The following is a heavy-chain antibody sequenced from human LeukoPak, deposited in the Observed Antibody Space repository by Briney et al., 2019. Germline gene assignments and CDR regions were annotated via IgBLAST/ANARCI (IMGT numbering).Heavy chain of an antibody. CDR2: ISTSSSYI. D-gene: IGHD3-16*01. CDR3: ARDWGSRGKFDI. CDR1: GFTFSTYG. V-gene: IGHV3-21*01. Sequence: GGSLRLSCAASGFTFSTYGMNWVRLAPGRGLEWVSSISTSSSYIYYADSVKGRFTISRDNAKNSLYLQMNSLRAEDTAVYYCARDWGSRGKFDIWGQGTMVTVSS. J-gene: IGHJ3*02.